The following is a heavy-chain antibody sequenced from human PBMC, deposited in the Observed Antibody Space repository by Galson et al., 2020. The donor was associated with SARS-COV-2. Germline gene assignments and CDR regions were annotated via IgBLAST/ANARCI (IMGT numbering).Heavy chain of an antibody. CDR3: TRLANWNYDSYYFGMDV. Sequence: GESLKISCAASGFTFTKYWMSWVRRAPGKGLEWVANMKLDGSDKYYADSVQGRFTISRDNAKNSLYLQMDSLRADDTALYYCTRLANWNYDSYYFGMDVWGQGTTVAVPS. CDR1: GFTFTKYW. V-gene: IGHV3-7*01. J-gene: IGHJ6*02. CDR2: MKLDGSDK. D-gene: IGHD1-7*01.